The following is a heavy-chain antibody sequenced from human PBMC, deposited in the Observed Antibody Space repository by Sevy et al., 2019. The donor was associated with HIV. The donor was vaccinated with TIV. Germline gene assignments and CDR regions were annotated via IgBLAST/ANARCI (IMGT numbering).Heavy chain of an antibody. D-gene: IGHD3-22*01. CDR1: GFTFSSYW. CDR3: AAHFVPSYFDEGGYYYFDY. Sequence: GGSLRLSCAASGFTFSSYWMHWVRQGPGKGLVWVSHMNSDGSTTNYADSVKGRFTISRENAKNTRYLQMHRLRAEDKAVYYCAAHFVPSYFDEGGYYYFDYWGRGTLVTVSS. J-gene: IGHJ4*02. V-gene: IGHV3-74*01. CDR2: MNSDGSTT.